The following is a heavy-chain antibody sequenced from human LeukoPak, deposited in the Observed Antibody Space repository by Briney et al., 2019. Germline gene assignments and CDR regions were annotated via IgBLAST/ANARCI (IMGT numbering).Heavy chain of an antibody. D-gene: IGHD3-10*01. J-gene: IGHJ4*02. CDR2: ISSSSSYI. V-gene: IGHV3-21*01. CDR1: GFTFSSYS. CDR3: ARDGMAMVRPYYFDY. Sequence: GGSLRLSCAASGFTFSSYSMNWVRQAPGKGLEWVSSISSSSSYIYYADSVKGRFTISRDNAKNSLYLQMSSLRAEDTAVYYCARDGMAMVRPYYFDYWGQGTLVTVSS.